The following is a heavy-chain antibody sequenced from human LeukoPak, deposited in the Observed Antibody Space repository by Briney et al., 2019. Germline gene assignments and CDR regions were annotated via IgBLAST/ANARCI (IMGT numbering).Heavy chain of an antibody. CDR1: GGSFSGYY. V-gene: IGHV4-34*01. CDR3: ARDRTMFNWFDP. CDR2: INHSGST. J-gene: IGHJ5*02. Sequence: SETLSLTCAVYGGSFSGYYWSWIRQPPGKGLEWIGEINHSGSTNYNPSLKSRVTISVDTSKNQSSLKLSSVTAADTAVYYCARDRTMFNWFDPWGQGTLVTVSS. D-gene: IGHD3-10*02.